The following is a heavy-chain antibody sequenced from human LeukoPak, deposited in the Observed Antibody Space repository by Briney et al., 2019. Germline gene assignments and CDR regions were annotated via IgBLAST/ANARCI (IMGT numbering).Heavy chain of an antibody. CDR1: GGSISSHY. Sequence: PSETLSLTCTVSGGSISSHYWSWIRQPPGKGLEWIGYIYYSGSTNYNPPLKSRVTISVDTSKNQFSLKLSSVTAADTAVYYCARDEYNWFDPWGQGTLVTVSS. V-gene: IGHV4-59*11. CDR3: ARDEYNWFDP. CDR2: IYYSGST. J-gene: IGHJ5*02.